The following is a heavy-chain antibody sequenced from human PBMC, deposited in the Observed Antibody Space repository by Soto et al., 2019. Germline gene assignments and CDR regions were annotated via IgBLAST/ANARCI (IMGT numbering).Heavy chain of an antibody. CDR1: CGSIGGGGYS. J-gene: IGHJ5*02. V-gene: IGHV4-30-2*01. Sequence: SETLSLTWTVSCGSIGGGGYSWSLNRQPPGKGLEWIGYIYHSGSTYYNPSLKSRVTISVDRSKNQFSLKLSSVTAADTAVYYCARVPDRWGQGTLVTVSS. D-gene: IGHD2-2*01. CDR3: ARVPDR. CDR2: IYHSGST.